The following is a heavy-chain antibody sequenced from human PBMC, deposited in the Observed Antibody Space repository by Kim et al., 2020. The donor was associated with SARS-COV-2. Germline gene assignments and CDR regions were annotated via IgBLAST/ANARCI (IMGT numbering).Heavy chain of an antibody. V-gene: IGHV3-23*01. CDR3: AKVTYRDYFQH. J-gene: IGHJ1*01. Sequence: TYYADSVKGRFTISRDNSKNTLYLQMNSLRAEDTAVYYCAKVTYRDYFQHWGQGTLVTVSS. D-gene: IGHD5-18*01. CDR2: T.